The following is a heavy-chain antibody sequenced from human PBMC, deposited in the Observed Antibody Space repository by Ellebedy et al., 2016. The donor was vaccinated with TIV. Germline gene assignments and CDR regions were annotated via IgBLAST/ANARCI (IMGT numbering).Heavy chain of an antibody. J-gene: IGHJ6*02. D-gene: IGHD3-16*01. Sequence: PGGSLRLSCAASGLSFSKAWMSWVRQATGKGLEWVGRIKSKYDGGTTDYGAPVKGRFTISRDESKNTLYLQMNSLKTEDTAVYYCTTEGRMGRYGRDIWGPGTTVTVSS. V-gene: IGHV3-15*01. CDR3: TTEGRMGRYGRDI. CDR1: GLSFSKAW. CDR2: IKSKYDGGTT.